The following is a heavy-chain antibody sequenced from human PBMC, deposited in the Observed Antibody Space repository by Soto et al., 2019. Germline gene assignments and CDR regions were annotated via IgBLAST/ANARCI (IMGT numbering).Heavy chain of an antibody. CDR1: GGSISSGGYY. CDR3: ARDGYYGDQYYYGMDV. CDR2: IYYSGST. J-gene: IGHJ6*02. D-gene: IGHD4-17*01. V-gene: IGHV4-31*03. Sequence: SETLSLTCTVSGGSISSGGYYWSWIRQHPGKGLEWIGYIYYSGSTYYNPSLKSRVTISVDTSKNQFSLKLSSVTAADTAVYYCARDGYYGDQYYYGMDVWGQGTTVTVS.